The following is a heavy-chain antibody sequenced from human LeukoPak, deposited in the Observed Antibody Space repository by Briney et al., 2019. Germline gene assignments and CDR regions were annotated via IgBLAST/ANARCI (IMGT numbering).Heavy chain of an antibody. CDR3: AGGRPLYYYGSGSYYRPLDY. V-gene: IGHV4-61*02. CDR2: IYTSGST. Sequence: SEALSLTCTVSGGSISSGSYYWSWIRQPAGKGLEWIGRIYTSGSTNYNPSLKSRVTISVDTSKNQFSLKLSSVTAADTAVYYCAGGRPLYYYGSGSYYRPLDYWGQGTLVTVSS. CDR1: GGSISSGSYY. J-gene: IGHJ4*02. D-gene: IGHD3-10*01.